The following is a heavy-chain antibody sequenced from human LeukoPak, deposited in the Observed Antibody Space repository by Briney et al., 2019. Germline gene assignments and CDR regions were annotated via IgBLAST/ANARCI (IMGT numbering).Heavy chain of an antibody. J-gene: IGHJ4*02. V-gene: IGHV3-7*03. CDR2: IKQDGSEK. CDR1: GFTFSSCW. CDR3: ARDWYGSGWYYFDY. Sequence: GGSLRLSCVASGFTFSSCWMTWVRQAPGKGLEWVANIKQDGSEKYYVDSVKGRFTIPRDNAKESLYLQMSSLRAEDTAVYYCARDWYGSGWYYFDYWGQGTLVTVSS. D-gene: IGHD6-19*01.